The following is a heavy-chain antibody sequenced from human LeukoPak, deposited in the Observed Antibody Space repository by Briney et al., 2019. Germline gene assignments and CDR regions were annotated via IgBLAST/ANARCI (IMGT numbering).Heavy chain of an antibody. D-gene: IGHD7-27*01. Sequence: SETLSLTCAVSGGSICSGGYSWSWIRQPPGKGLEWIGYIYHSGSTYYNPSLKSRVTISVDRSKNQFSLKLSSVTAADTAVYYCARVGVTGEFDYWGQGTLVTVSS. V-gene: IGHV4-30-2*01. CDR2: IYHSGST. J-gene: IGHJ4*02. CDR1: GGSICSGGYS. CDR3: ARVGVTGEFDY.